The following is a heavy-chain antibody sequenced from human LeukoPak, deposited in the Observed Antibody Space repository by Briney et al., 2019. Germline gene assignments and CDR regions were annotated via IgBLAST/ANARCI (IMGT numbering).Heavy chain of an antibody. CDR3: ARTYNPDY. CDR1: GFTFSSTG. Sequence: GGSLRLSCTASGFTFSSTGMHWVRQAPGKGLEWVSYIRYDGNNKSYGDSVKGRLTVSRDNSKNTLYLQMNSLRVEDTAVYYCARTYNPDYWGQGTLVTVSS. J-gene: IGHJ4*02. D-gene: IGHD1-14*01. CDR2: IRYDGNNK. V-gene: IGHV3-30*02.